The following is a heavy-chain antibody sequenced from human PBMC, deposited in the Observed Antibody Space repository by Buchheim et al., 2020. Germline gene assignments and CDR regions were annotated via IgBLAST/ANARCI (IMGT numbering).Heavy chain of an antibody. Sequence: QVQLVESGGGVVQPGRSLRLSCAASGFTFSSYGMHWVRQAPGKGLEWVAVISYDGSNKYYADSVKGRFTISRDNSKNTLYLQMNSLRAEDTAVYYCAKDRDYAPPRGMDVWGQGTTGTVSS. V-gene: IGHV3-30*18. CDR1: GFTFSSYG. CDR2: ISYDGSNK. D-gene: IGHD4-17*01. J-gene: IGHJ6*02. CDR3: AKDRDYAPPRGMDV.